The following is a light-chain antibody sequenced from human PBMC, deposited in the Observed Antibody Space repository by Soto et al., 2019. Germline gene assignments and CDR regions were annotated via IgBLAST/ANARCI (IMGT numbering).Light chain of an antibody. Sequence: QSALTQPASVSVSPGQSITISCSGTNRNVGGYNYVSWYQHHPGKAPKLMIYEGSRRPSGVSNRFSGSKSGNTASLTISGHQAEDERDYYCRSYTSTRTLNRVFCGATELTVL. J-gene: IGLJ3*02. CDR2: EGS. CDR1: NRNVGGYNY. CDR3: RSYTSTRTLNRV. V-gene: IGLV2-14*01.